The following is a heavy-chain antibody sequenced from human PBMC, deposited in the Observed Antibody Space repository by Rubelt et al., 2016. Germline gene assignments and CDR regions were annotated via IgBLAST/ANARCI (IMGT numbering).Heavy chain of an antibody. D-gene: IGHD6-6*01. V-gene: IGHV4-59*01. CDR2: IYYRGGT. CDR1: GGSISSYY. J-gene: IGHJ1*01. Sequence: QVQLQESGPGLVNPSETLSLTCTVSGGSISSYYCSWIRQPPGKGLEWIGFIYYRGGTNYNPSLKSRVTLSVGTSKNQFSLKFSSVTAADTAGYYCARALGYGSSSGLGDWGQGTLVTVSS. CDR3: ARALGYGSSSGLGD.